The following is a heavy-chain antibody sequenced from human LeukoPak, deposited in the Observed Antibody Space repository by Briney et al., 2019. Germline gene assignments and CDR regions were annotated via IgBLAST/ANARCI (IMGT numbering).Heavy chain of an antibody. CDR3: AKANQQRLVERAKYYFDY. V-gene: IGHV3-23*01. D-gene: IGHD6-13*01. CDR2: ISGSGGST. J-gene: IGHJ4*02. CDR1: GFTFSSYA. Sequence: HPGGSLRLSCAASGFTFSSYAMSWVRQAPGKGLEWVSAISGSGGSTYYADSVKGRFTISRDNSKNTLYLQMNSLRAEDTAVYYCAKANQQRLVERAKYYFDYWGQGTLVTVSS.